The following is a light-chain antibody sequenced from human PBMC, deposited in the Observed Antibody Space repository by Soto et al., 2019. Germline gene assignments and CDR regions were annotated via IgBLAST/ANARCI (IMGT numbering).Light chain of an antibody. Sequence: QSVLTQSSSASASLGSSVKLSCTLSSGHSTYIVAWHQQQPGKAPRYLMNLEGSGSYNKGSGVPDRFSGSSSGADRYLIISNLRFEDEADYYCEAWNSNTRVYGGGTKVTVL. CDR2: LEGSGSY. J-gene: IGLJ2*01. V-gene: IGLV4-60*02. CDR3: EAWNSNTRV. CDR1: SGHSTYI.